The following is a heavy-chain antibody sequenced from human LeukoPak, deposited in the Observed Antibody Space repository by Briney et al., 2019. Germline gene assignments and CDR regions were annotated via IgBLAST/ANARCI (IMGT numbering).Heavy chain of an antibody. D-gene: IGHD1-1*01. V-gene: IGHV5-51*01. Sequence: GESLKISCKGSGYSFTSYWIGWVRQMPGKGMEWMGIIDPGDSDTQYSPSFQGQVTISAVKSISTAYLQWSSLKASDTAMYYCVRQDNCGPRPLDYWGQGTLVTVPS. J-gene: IGHJ4*02. CDR2: IDPGDSDT. CDR3: VRQDNCGPRPLDY. CDR1: GYSFTSYW.